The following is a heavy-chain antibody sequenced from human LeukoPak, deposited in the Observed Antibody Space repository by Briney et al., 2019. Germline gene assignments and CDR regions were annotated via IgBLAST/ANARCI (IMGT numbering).Heavy chain of an antibody. CDR2: IYYSGST. CDR3: ARGGATGGLVDY. CDR1: GGSISSYY. D-gene: IGHD3-16*01. J-gene: IGHJ4*02. V-gene: IGHV4-59*01. Sequence: PSETLSLTCTVSGGSISSYYWSWLRQPPGKGLEWIGYIYYSGSTNYNPSLKSRVTISVDTSKNQFSLKLSSVTTADTAVYYCARGGATGGLVDYWGQGTLVTVSS.